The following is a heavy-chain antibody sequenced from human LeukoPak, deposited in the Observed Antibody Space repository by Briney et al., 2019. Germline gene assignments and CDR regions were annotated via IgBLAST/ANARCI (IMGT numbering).Heavy chain of an antibody. J-gene: IGHJ6*03. V-gene: IGHV4-59*01. CDR3: ARTGEAAAGTKLISYYMDV. Sequence: PSETLSLTCTVSGGSISSYYWSWIRQPPGKGLEWIGYIYYSGSTNYNPSLKSRVTISVDTSKNQFSLKLSSVTAADTAVYYCARTGEAAAGTKLISYYMDVWGKGTTVTVSS. CDR2: IYYSGST. D-gene: IGHD6-13*01. CDR1: GGSISSYY.